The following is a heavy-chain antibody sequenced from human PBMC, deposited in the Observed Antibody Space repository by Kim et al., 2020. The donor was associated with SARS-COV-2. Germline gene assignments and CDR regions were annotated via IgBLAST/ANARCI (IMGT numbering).Heavy chain of an antibody. Sequence: SVKVSCKASGGTFSSYAISWVRQAPGQGLEWMGGIIPIFGTANYAQKFQGRVTITADESTSTAYMELSSLRSEDTAVYYCARAGIVVVPAAILGNAFDIWGQGTMVTVSS. CDR1: GGTFSSYA. J-gene: IGHJ3*02. V-gene: IGHV1-69*13. D-gene: IGHD2-2*01. CDR2: IIPIFGTA. CDR3: ARAGIVVVPAAILGNAFDI.